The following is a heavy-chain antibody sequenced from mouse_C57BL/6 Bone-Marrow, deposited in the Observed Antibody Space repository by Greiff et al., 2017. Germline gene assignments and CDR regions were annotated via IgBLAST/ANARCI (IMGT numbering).Heavy chain of an antibody. J-gene: IGHJ3*01. CDR2: IWTGGGT. D-gene: IGHD2-5*01. CDR1: GFSLTSYA. Sequence: VQLVESGPGLVAPSQCLSITCTVSGFSLTSYAISWVRQPPGKGLEWLGVIWTGGGTNYKSASKSRLSISKDNTKSQVFLKMNSLQTDDTARYYCAKNTYYSNYAWFAYWGQGTVVTVSA. CDR3: AKNTYYSNYAWFAY. V-gene: IGHV2-9-1*01.